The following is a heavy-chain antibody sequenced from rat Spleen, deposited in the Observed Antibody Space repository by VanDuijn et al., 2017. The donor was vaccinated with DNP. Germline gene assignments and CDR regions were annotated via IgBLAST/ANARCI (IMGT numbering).Heavy chain of an antibody. CDR2: INSAGST. J-gene: IGHJ2*01. Sequence: EVQLQESGPGLVKPSQSLSLTCSVTGYSITSSYRWNWIRKFPGNKLEWMGYINSAGSTNYNPSLKSRISITRDTSKNQFFLQVNSVTTEDTATYYCARGAKLPGYNWNFDYWGQGVMVTVSS. CDR3: ARGAKLPGYNWNFDY. CDR1: GYSITSSYR. V-gene: IGHV3-3*01. D-gene: IGHD1-4*01.